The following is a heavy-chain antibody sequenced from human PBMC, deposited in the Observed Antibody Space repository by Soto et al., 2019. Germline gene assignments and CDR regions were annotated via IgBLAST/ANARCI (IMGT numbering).Heavy chain of an antibody. V-gene: IGHV3-30-3*01. CDR1: GFTFSNYA. CDR2: ISNDGGID. Sequence: VESGGGVVQPGRSLRLSCAASGFTFSNYAMHWVRQAPRKGLEWVAVISNDGGIDYYADSVKGRFTISRDNSKNSLDLRINNLRGGDTAVYYCARSVTISAPGYFDLWGQGTLVTVSS. D-gene: IGHD6-13*01. CDR3: ARSVTISAPGYFDL. J-gene: IGHJ4*02.